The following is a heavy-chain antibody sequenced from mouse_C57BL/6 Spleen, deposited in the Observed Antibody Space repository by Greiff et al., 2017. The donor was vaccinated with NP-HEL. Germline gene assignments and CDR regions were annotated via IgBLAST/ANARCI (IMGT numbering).Heavy chain of an antibody. D-gene: IGHD1-1*01. Sequence: QVQLQQSGPELVKPGASVKISCKASGYAFSSSWMNWVKQRPGKGLEWIGRIYPGDGDTNYNGKFKGKATLTADKSSSTAYMQLSSLTSEDSAVYFCAREMITTVVGNWYFDVWGTGTTVTVSS. CDR2: IYPGDGDT. V-gene: IGHV1-82*01. CDR3: AREMITTVVGNWYFDV. CDR1: GYAFSSSW. J-gene: IGHJ1*03.